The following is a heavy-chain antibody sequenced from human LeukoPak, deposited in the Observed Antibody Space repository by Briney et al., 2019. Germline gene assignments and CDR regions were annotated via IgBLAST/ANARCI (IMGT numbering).Heavy chain of an antibody. Sequence: PGGSLRLSCTVSGFTLSSYEMSWIRQAPGKGLEWVSVIYSGGSTYYADSVKGRFTISRDNSKNTLYLQMNSLRAEDTAVYYCARNPPYYDILTGYIPREDYWGQGTLVTVSS. CDR3: ARNPPYYDILTGYIPREDY. V-gene: IGHV3-66*01. J-gene: IGHJ4*02. CDR1: GFTLSSYE. CDR2: IYSGGST. D-gene: IGHD3-9*01.